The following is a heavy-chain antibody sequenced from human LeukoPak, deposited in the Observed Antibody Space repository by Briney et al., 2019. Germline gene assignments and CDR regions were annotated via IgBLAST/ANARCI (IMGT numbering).Heavy chain of an antibody. J-gene: IGHJ4*02. Sequence: PGGSLRLSCAASGFTFDDYAMHWVRQAPGKGLEWVSGISGSGGSTYYADSVKGRFTISRDNSKNTLYLQMNSLGAEDTAVYYCAKSGYNYGLFDYWGQGTLVSFSS. CDR2: ISGSGGST. CDR3: AKSGYNYGLFDY. D-gene: IGHD5-18*01. CDR1: GFTFDDYA. V-gene: IGHV3-23*01.